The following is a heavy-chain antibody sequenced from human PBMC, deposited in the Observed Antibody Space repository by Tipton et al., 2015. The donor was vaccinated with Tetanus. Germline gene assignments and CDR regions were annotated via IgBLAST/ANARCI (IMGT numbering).Heavy chain of an antibody. CDR3: ARGRTMSGVVAPFDL. V-gene: IGHV4-4*02. D-gene: IGHD3-3*01. CDR2: VNQSGST. CDR1: GASISSIYS. Sequence: TLSLTCAVSGASISSIYSWSWIRQPPGKGLEWIGEVNQSGSTKYNPSFNSRAAISVDTSKSQFSLRVRSVTAADTAVYYCARGRTMSGVVAPFDLWGQGTRVTVSS. J-gene: IGHJ4*02.